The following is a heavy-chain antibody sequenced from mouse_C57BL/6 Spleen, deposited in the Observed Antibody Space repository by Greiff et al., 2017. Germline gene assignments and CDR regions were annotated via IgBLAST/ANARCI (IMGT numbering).Heavy chain of an antibody. D-gene: IGHD2-1*01. Sequence: QVQLQQPGAELVKPGASVKLSCKASGYTFTSYWMQWVKQRPGQGLEWIGEIDPSDSYTNYNQKFKGKATLTVDTSSSTAYMQLSSLTSEDSAVYCGARKGDGNSYYFGDWGHGATLTVSS. CDR3: ARKGDGNSYYFGD. V-gene: IGHV1-50*01. J-gene: IGHJ2*01. CDR2: IDPSDSYT. CDR1: GYTFTSYW.